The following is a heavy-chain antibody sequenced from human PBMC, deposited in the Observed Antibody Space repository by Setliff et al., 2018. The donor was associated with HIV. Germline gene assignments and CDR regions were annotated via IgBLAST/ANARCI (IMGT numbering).Heavy chain of an antibody. V-gene: IGHV4-59*01. Sequence: SETLSLTCTVSGGSISTYFWSWVRQTPGKGLEWIGYIYYTGSTSYNPSFRSRVTISVDTSKNQFSLMLDSVTAADTAVYYCARNSQKGIQPLLLASWSQGTQVTVSS. CDR1: GGSISTYF. CDR3: ARNSQKGIQPLLLAS. J-gene: IGHJ4*02. CDR2: IYYTGST. D-gene: IGHD1-1*01.